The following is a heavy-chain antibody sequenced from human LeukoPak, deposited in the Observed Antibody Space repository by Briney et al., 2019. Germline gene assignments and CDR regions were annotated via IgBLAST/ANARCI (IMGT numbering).Heavy chain of an antibody. CDR3: ANHLGYCSGGSCYPDDY. D-gene: IGHD2-15*01. Sequence: GGSLRLSCAASGFTFSSYGMHWVRQAPDKGLEWVAFIRYDGSNKYYADSVKGRFTISRDNSKNTLYLQMNSLRAEDTAVYYCANHLGYCSGGSCYPDDYWGQGTLVTVSS. V-gene: IGHV3-30*02. J-gene: IGHJ4*02. CDR2: IRYDGSNK. CDR1: GFTFSSYG.